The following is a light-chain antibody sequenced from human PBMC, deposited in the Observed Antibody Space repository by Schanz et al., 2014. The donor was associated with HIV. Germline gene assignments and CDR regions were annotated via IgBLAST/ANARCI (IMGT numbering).Light chain of an antibody. CDR2: DAS. CDR1: QSVSSY. Sequence: EIVLTQSPATLSLSPGERATLSCKASQSVSSYLAWYQQKPGQAPRLLIYDASNRATGIPARFSGSGSGTDFTLTISSLEPEDFATYYCQQANSFPFTFGPGTKV. J-gene: IGKJ3*01. CDR3: QQANSFPFT. V-gene: IGKV3-11*01.